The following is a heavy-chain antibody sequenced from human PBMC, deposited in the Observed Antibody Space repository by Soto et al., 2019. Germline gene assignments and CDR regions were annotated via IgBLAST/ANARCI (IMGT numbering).Heavy chain of an antibody. Sequence: EVQLVESGGGLVQPGGSLRLSCAASGFPFSSYAMNWVRQAPGKGLEWVSYINSGSSTIYYADSAKRRLTISRDNAKNALYLQMNSLADEDTAVYFCLRDRGYTGYDLQYWGQGALVDGPS. J-gene: IGHJ1*01. V-gene: IGHV3-48*02. D-gene: IGHD5-12*01. CDR3: LRDRGYTGYDLQY. CDR1: GFPFSSYA. CDR2: INSGSSTI.